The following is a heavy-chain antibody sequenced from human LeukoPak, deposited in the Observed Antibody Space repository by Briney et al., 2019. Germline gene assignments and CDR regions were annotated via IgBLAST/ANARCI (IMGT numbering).Heavy chain of an antibody. Sequence: GGSLRLSCAASGFTFSIYGMDWGRRAPGKGLEWVAAIWYDGSHQYYADSVKGRFTVSRDNSQNTLYLQMSSLRVEDTAVYYCLRGGYCSGGSCAHYNGLDVWGQGTTVTVSS. CDR2: IWYDGSHQ. V-gene: IGHV3-33*01. J-gene: IGHJ6*02. CDR1: GFTFSIYG. D-gene: IGHD2-15*01. CDR3: LRGGYCSGGSCAHYNGLDV.